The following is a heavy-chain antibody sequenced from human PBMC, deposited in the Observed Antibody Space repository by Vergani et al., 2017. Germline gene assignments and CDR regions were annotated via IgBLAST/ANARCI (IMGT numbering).Heavy chain of an antibody. Sequence: QVQLQESGPGLVKPSETLSLTCTVSGGSISSYYWSWIRQPAGKGLEWIGRIYTSGSTNYNPSLKSRVTMSVDTSKNQFSLMLSSVTAADTAVYYCARDRQWLVQSYYYYGMDVWGQGTTVTVSS. J-gene: IGHJ6*02. CDR2: IYTSGST. V-gene: IGHV4-4*07. CDR3: ARDRQWLVQSYYYYGMDV. CDR1: GGSISSYY. D-gene: IGHD6-19*01.